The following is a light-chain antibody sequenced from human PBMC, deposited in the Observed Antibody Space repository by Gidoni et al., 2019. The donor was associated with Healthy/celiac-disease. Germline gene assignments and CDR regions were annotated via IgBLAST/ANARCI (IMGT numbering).Light chain of an antibody. CDR1: QSVSSY. Sequence: EIVLTQSPATLSLSPRERATLSCRASQSVSSYLAWYQQKPGPPPRLLIYDASNRATGIPARFSGSGSGTDFTLTISSLEPEDFAVYYCQQRSNWLITFGQGTRLEIK. J-gene: IGKJ5*01. CDR3: QQRSNWLIT. V-gene: IGKV3-11*01. CDR2: DAS.